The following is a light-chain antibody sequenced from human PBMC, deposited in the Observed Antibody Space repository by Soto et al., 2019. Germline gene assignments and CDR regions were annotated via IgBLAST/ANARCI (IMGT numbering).Light chain of an antibody. CDR3: QQSTS. J-gene: IGKJ2*01. Sequence: DIQMTQSPSTLSASVGDRVTITCRASQSINTWLAWYQQKPGRAPKVLIYDASRLQSGVPSRFSGSGSGTEFTLTITGLQPDDFATYFCQQSTSFGQGTKLEIK. V-gene: IGKV1-5*01. CDR1: QSINTW. CDR2: DAS.